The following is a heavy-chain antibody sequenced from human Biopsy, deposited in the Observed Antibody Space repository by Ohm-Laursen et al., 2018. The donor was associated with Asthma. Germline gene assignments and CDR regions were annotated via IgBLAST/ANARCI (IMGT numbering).Heavy chain of an antibody. CDR2: ISVYNGNT. Sequence: SVKVSCKTSGYTFNSAGITWVRQAPGQGLEWMGWISVYNGNTKVAQKLQDRVAMITDTSTSTAYMELRSLRSDDTAVYFCARAVDYSHYYGIDVWGQETTVTVS. CDR1: GYTFNSAG. V-gene: IGHV1-18*01. J-gene: IGHJ6*02. CDR3: ARAVDYSHYYGIDV. D-gene: IGHD3-10*01.